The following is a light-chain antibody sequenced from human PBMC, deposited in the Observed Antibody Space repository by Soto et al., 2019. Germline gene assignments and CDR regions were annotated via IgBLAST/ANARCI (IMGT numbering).Light chain of an antibody. Sequence: NFMLTQPHSVSESPGKTVTISCTRSSGSIASNYVQWYQQRPGSAPTTVIYEDNQRPAGVPDRFSGSIDSSSNSASLTISGLKTQDEADYYCQSYDSSNRVFGGGTKLTLL. CDR2: EDN. J-gene: IGLJ2*01. CDR3: QSYDSSNRV. CDR1: SGSIASNY. V-gene: IGLV6-57*04.